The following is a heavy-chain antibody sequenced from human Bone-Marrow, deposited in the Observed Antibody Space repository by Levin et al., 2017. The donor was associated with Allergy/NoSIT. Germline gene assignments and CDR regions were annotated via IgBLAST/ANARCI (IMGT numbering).Heavy chain of an antibody. CDR3: ARQSYGPEY. V-gene: IGHV3-66*04. D-gene: IGHD2-8*01. Sequence: ETLSLTCAASGFTVSNSYMSWVRQAPGKGLEWVSIIYGGGTTHYADSVKGRFTISRDNSKNTLYLQMNSLRAEDTALYYCARQSYGPEYWGQGTLVTVSS. CDR1: GFTVSNSY. CDR2: IYGGGTT. J-gene: IGHJ4*02.